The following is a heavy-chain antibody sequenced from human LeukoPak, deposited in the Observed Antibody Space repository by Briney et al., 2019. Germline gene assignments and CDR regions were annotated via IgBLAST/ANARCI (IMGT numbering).Heavy chain of an antibody. CDR2: ISSSSSYI. CDR1: GFTFSSYS. CDR3: ARERETPWVRSDY. D-gene: IGHD3-22*01. Sequence: GGSLRLSCAAPGFTFSSYSMNWVRQAPGKGLEWVSSISSSSSYIYYADSVKGRFTISRDNAKNSLYLQMNSLRAEDTAVYYCARERETPWVRSDYWGQGTLVTVSS. J-gene: IGHJ4*02. V-gene: IGHV3-21*01.